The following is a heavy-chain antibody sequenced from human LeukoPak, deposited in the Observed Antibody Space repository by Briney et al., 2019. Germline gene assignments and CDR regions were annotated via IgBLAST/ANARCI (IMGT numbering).Heavy chain of an antibody. D-gene: IGHD6-6*01. CDR2: IYYSGST. J-gene: IGHJ3*02. CDR3: ARSASSSSRSAFDI. CDR1: GGSFSTYY. Sequence: SETLSLTCTVSGGSFSTYYWNWIRQPPGKGLEWIGYIYYSGSTDYNPSLKSRVTMSLDTSKNQFSLNLSSVTAADTAVYYCARSASSSSRSAFDIWGQGTMVTVSS. V-gene: IGHV4-59*01.